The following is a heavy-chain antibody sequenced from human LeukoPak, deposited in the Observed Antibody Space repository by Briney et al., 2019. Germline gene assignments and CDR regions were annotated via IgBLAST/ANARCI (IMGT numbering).Heavy chain of an antibody. CDR1: GGTFSSYA. V-gene: IGHV1-69*01. CDR2: ISPIFGTA. D-gene: IGHD2-2*02. CDR3: ARCIADCSSTSCYIYYYYYMDV. J-gene: IGHJ6*03. Sequence: GSSVKVSCKASGGTFSSYAISWVRQAPGQGLEWMGGISPIFGTANYAQKFQGRVTITADESTSTAYMELSSLRSEDTAVYYCARCIADCSSTSCYIYYYYYMDVWGKGTTVTVSS.